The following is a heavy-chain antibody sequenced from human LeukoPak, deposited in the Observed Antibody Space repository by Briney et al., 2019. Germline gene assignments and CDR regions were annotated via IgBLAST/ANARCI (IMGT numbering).Heavy chain of an antibody. CDR2: MYYSGST. CDR1: GGSVSSASNY. V-gene: IGHV4-61*01. Sequence: SETLSLTCTVSGGSVSSASNYWSWIRQPPGKGLEWIGYMYYSGSTSYNPSLKSRVTISADTSKNQFSLKLSSVTAAYTAVYYCARDPGYCSGGSCGNFDYWGQGTLVTVSS. D-gene: IGHD2-15*01. J-gene: IGHJ4*02. CDR3: ARDPGYCSGGSCGNFDY.